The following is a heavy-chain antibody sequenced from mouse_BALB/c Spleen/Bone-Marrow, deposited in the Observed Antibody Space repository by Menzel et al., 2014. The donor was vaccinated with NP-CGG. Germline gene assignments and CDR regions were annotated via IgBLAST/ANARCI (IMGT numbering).Heavy chain of an antibody. CDR2: INPSNGRT. V-gene: IGHV1S81*02. J-gene: IGHJ3*01. Sequence: QVQLKQSGAELVKPGASVKLSCKASGYTFTSYWMHWVKRRPGQGLEWIGEINPSNGRTNYNEKFKSKATLTVDKSSSTAHMQLSSLTSEDSAVYYCARWGITLAYWGQGTLVTVSA. CDR1: GYTFTSYW. CDR3: ARWGITLAY. D-gene: IGHD2-4*01.